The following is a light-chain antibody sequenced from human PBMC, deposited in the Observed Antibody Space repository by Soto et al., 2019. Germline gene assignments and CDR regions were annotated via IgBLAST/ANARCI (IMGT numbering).Light chain of an antibody. CDR2: GTS. V-gene: IGKV1-39*01. CDR1: QSIANF. J-gene: IGKJ1*01. Sequence: IQMTRSPSSLSASVWDRVTITCRASQSIANFLNWYQQKPGKAPKLVICGTSTLQSGVPSGFSGSGSGTDSTLTISRLQREDFATYYCQQSYSSLWTFGQGTKVDIK. CDR3: QQSYSSLWT.